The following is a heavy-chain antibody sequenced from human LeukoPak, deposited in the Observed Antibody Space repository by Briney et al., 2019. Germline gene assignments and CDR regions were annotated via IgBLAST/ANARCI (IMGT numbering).Heavy chain of an antibody. CDR3: ARPPTYDAFDI. J-gene: IGHJ3*02. Sequence: SVKVSCKASGGTFSSYVISWVRQAPGQGLEWMGRIIPILGIANYAQKFQGRVTITADKSTSTAYMELSSLRSEDTAVYYCARPPTYDAFDIWGQGTMVTVSS. CDR2: IIPILGIA. V-gene: IGHV1-69*04. CDR1: GGTFSSYV. D-gene: IGHD1-1*01.